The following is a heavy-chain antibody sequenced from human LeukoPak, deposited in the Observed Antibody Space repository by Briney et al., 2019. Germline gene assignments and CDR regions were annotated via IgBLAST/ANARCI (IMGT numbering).Heavy chain of an antibody. V-gene: IGHV1-2*02. Sequence: EASVKVSCKASGYTFTGYYMHWVRQAPGQGLEWMGWINPNSGGTNYAQKFQGRVTMTRDTSISTAYMELSRLRSDDTAVYYCAGEGVQYSSSWYTFGYSYDHNWFDPWGQGTLVTVSS. CDR3: AGEGVQYSSSWYTFGYSYDHNWFDP. D-gene: IGHD6-13*01. CDR1: GYTFTGYY. CDR2: INPNSGGT. J-gene: IGHJ5*02.